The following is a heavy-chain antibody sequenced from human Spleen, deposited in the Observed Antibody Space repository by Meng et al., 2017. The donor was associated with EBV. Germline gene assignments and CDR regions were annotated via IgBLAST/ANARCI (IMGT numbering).Heavy chain of an antibody. Sequence: HVTRQGWGAGLLEPSGTLSLTCAFDGGFFSGYYCTWIRQPPGKGLEWLGEINHSEGTRYNPSLKSRVTISLDPSKTQFSLRLSSVTAADTAVYYCATGPTGGLQVGTFRDWGQGTLVTVSS. CDR2: INHSEGT. V-gene: IGHV4-34*01. J-gene: IGHJ4*02. CDR3: ATGPTGGLQVGTFRD. D-gene: IGHD1/OR15-1a*01. CDR1: GGFFSGYY.